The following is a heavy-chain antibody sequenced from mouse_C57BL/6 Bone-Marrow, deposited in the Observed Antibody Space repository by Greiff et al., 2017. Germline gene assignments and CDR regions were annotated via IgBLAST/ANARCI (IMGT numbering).Heavy chain of an antibody. CDR2: ISSGGSYT. CDR3: ARQNYYGSRGNY. D-gene: IGHD1-1*01. Sequence: EVKLQESGGDLVKPGGSLKLSCAASGFTFSSYGMSWVRQTPDKRLEWVATISSGGSYTYYPDSVKGRFTISRDNAKNTLYLQMSSLKSEDTAMYYCARQNYYGSRGNYWGQGTTLTVSS. V-gene: IGHV5-6*01. CDR1: GFTFSSYG. J-gene: IGHJ2*01.